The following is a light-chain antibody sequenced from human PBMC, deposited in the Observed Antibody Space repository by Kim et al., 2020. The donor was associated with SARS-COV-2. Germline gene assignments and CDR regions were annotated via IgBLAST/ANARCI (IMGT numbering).Light chain of an antibody. CDR3: QQYDNYPYT. CDR2: DAS. V-gene: IGKV1D-16*01. Sequence: IQMTQSPSSLSASVGDRVTISCRASQGISSWLAWYQLKPGKAPKSLIYDASSLESGVPSRFSGSGSGTDFSLTISSLQPEDVATYYCQQYDNYPYTFGQGTKVEI. CDR1: QGISSW. J-gene: IGKJ2*01.